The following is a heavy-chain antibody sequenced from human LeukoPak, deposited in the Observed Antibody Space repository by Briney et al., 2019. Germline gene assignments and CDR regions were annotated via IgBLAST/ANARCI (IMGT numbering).Heavy chain of an antibody. D-gene: IGHD4-23*01. V-gene: IGHV3-21*01. Sequence: GGSLRLSCAVSGFIFSSYSMNWVRQAPGKGLEWVSSISTSSIYIYYADSVKGRFTVSRDNAKNSLYLKMNSLRAEDTAVYYCARGQDTVVTSRDAFDIWGQGTMVTVSS. CDR2: ISTSSIYI. CDR1: GFIFSSYS. CDR3: ARGQDTVVTSRDAFDI. J-gene: IGHJ3*02.